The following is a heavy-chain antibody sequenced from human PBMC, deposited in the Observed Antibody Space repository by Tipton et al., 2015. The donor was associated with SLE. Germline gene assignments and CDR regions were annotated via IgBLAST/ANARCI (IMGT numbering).Heavy chain of an antibody. Sequence: GSLRLSCSASGFTFSDYAMSWVRQAPGKGLEWISYISNTGNNVYYADSVKGRFTISRDNAKSSLYLQMNSLRAEDTAVYYCARRIRSGGYNNSGGQGPLVTASS. CDR2: ISNTGNNV. CDR3: ARRIRSGGYNNS. J-gene: IGHJ5*01. V-gene: IGHV3-11*01. CDR1: GFTFSDYA. D-gene: IGHD6-19*01.